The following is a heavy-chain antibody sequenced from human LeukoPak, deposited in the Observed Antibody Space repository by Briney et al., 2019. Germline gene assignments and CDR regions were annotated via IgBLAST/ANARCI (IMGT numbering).Heavy chain of an antibody. Sequence: SDTLSLTCTVSGGSISSYSWSWIRQPPGKGLEWIGYICYSGGTNYNPSLKSRVTISADTSKNQFSLKLSSVTAADTAVYYCAREYYGSGSYVIDYWGQGTLVTVSS. D-gene: IGHD3-10*01. CDR2: ICYSGGT. CDR3: AREYYGSGSYVIDY. CDR1: GGSISSYS. V-gene: IGHV4-59*01. J-gene: IGHJ4*02.